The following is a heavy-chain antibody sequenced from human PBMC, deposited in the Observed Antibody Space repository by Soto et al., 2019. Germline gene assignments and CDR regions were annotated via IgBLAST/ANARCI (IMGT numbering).Heavy chain of an antibody. CDR3: TRGGYSSSSFDY. D-gene: IGHD6-6*01. Sequence: QVQLVQSGAEVKKPGASVKISCKASGYTFTNYDMHWVRQAPGQGLKWMGIIKTSGGSTNSAQMFQGRVTMTRDTTTSTVYMELNSLTPEDTAVYYCTRGGYSSSSFDYWGQGTLVTVSS. V-gene: IGHV1-46*03. J-gene: IGHJ4*02. CDR2: IKTSGGST. CDR1: GYTFTNYD.